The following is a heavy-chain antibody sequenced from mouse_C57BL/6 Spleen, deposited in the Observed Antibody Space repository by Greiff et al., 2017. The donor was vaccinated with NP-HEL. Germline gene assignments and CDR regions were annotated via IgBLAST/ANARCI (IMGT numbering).Heavy chain of an antibody. D-gene: IGHD1-1*01. CDR2: IHPNSGST. V-gene: IGHV1-64*01. CDR3: AREGDYYGLDY. Sequence: VQLQQPGAELVKPGASVKLSCKASGYTFTSYWMHWVKQRPGQGLEWIGMIHPNSGSTNYNEKFKSKATLTVDKSSSTAYMQLSSLTSEDSAVYYCAREGDYYGLDYWGQGTTLTVSS. J-gene: IGHJ2*01. CDR1: GYTFTSYW.